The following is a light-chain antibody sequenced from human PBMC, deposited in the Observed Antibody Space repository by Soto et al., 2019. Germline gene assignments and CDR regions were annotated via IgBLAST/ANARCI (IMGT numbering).Light chain of an antibody. Sequence: QSVLTQPASVSGSPGQSITISCTGTSSDVGGYKYVSWYQQHPGKAPKLMIYEVSNRPSGVSNRFSGSKSGNTASLPISGLQAEDEADYYCSSYTSSSTVVFGGGTKVTVL. CDR3: SSYTSSSTVV. CDR2: EVS. J-gene: IGLJ2*01. V-gene: IGLV2-14*01. CDR1: SSDVGGYKY.